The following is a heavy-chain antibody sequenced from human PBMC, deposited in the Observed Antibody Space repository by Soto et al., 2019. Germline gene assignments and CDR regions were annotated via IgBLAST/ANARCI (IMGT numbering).Heavy chain of an antibody. D-gene: IGHD3-22*01. CDR3: ARVRGYNYESSGYYHSYFDY. V-gene: IGHV4-30-4*01. J-gene: IGHJ4*02. CDR1: GGSISSGDYY. Sequence: QVQLQESGPGLVKPSQTLSLTCTVSGGSISSGDYYWGWIRQPPGKGLEWIGYIYYSGGTYYNPSLKRRVTISVDTSKNQFSLKLSSVTAADTAVYYCARVRGYNYESSGYYHSYFDYWGQGTLVTVSS. CDR2: IYYSGGT.